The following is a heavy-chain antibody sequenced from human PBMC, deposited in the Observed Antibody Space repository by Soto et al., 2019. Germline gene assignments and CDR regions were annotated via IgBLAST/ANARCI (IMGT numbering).Heavy chain of an antibody. CDR1: GFTFSSYW. J-gene: IGHJ4*02. Sequence: EVQLVGSGGGLVQPGGSLRLSCAASGFTFSSYWMSWVRQAPGKGLEWVANIKQDGSEKYYVDSVKGRFTISRDNAKNSLYLQMNSLRAEDTAVYYCAGDRRSGSYPLDYWGQGTLVTVSS. V-gene: IGHV3-7*03. CDR3: AGDRRSGSYPLDY. CDR2: IKQDGSEK. D-gene: IGHD1-26*01.